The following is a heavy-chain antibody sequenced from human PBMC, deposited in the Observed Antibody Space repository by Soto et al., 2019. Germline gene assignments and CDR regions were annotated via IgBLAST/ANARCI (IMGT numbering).Heavy chain of an antibody. V-gene: IGHV3-64D*06. CDR2: ISINGGST. Sequence: GGSLRLSCSASGSTFSIYAMHWVRQAPGKGLEYVSSISINGGSTHYADSVKGRFTISRDNSKNTQYLQMSSLRADDTALYYCVKGEYYYDSSGYYPFDYWGQGTLVTVSS. D-gene: IGHD3-22*01. CDR1: GSTFSIYA. J-gene: IGHJ4*02. CDR3: VKGEYYYDSSGYYPFDY.